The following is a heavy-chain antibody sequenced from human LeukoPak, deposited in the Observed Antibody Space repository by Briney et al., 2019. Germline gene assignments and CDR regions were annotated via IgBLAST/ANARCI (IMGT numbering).Heavy chain of an antibody. J-gene: IGHJ6*03. CDR2: IYYSGST. Sequence: SETLSLTCTVSGGSISSHYWSWIRQPPGKGLEWIGYIYYSGSTNYNPSLKSRVTTSVDTSKNQFSLKLSSVTAADTAVYYCARLWYSSSFYYYYYMDVWGKGTTVTVSS. CDR1: GGSISSHY. CDR3: ARLWYSSSFYYYYYMDV. V-gene: IGHV4-59*11. D-gene: IGHD6-6*01.